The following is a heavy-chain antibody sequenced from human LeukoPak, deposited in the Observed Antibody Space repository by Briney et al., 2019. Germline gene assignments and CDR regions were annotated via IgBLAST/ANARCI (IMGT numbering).Heavy chain of an antibody. D-gene: IGHD3-10*01. CDR1: GGSISSYY. CDR3: ARAPTGVRGEDY. Sequence: SETLSLTCTVSGGSISSYYWSWIRQPPGKGLEWIGYIYYSGSTNYNPSLKSRVTISVDTSKNQFSLKLSSVTAADTAVYYCARAPTGVRGEDYWGQGTLVTVSS. J-gene: IGHJ4*02. CDR2: IYYSGST. V-gene: IGHV4-59*01.